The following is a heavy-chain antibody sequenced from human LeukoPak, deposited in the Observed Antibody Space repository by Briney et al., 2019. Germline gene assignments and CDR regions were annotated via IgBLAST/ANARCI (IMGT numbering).Heavy chain of an antibody. CDR1: GLRFTSYW. V-gene: IGHV3-7*01. Sequence: GGSLRLSCAASGLRFTSYWMSWVRQAPGKGLEWVANINQGGNTVNYVDSAKGRVSISRDNANNALFLQMHSLRFEDTAIYYCATTFPYCGDGTCKLGGQGAQVTVSS. CDR3: ATTFPYCGDGTCKL. J-gene: IGHJ4*02. D-gene: IGHD2-15*01. CDR2: INQGGNTV.